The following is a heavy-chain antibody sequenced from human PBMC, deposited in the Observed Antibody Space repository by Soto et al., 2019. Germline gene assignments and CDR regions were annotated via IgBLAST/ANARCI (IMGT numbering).Heavy chain of an antibody. J-gene: IGHJ4*02. V-gene: IGHV1-69*06. CDR3: AREEITMVRGVIIRAPVGY. D-gene: IGHD3-10*01. CDR2: IIPIFGTA. CDR1: GGTFSSYA. Sequence: QVQLVQSGAEVKKPGSSVKVSCKASGGTFSSYAISWVRQDPGQGLEWMGGIIPIFGTANYAQKFQGRVTITADKSTSTAYMELSSLRSEDTAVYYCAREEITMVRGVIIRAPVGYWGQGTLVTVSS.